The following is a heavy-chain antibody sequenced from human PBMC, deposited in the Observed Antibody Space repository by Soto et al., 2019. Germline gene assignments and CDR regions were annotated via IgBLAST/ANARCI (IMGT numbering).Heavy chain of an antibody. D-gene: IGHD3-10*01. Sequence: GGSLRLSCAASGFTFSSYSMNWVRQAPGKGLEWVSSISSSSSYIYYADSVKGRFTISRDNAKNSLYLQMNSLRAEDTAVYYCARAGDGYYGSGDAFDIWGQGTMVTVSS. CDR1: GFTFSSYS. V-gene: IGHV3-21*01. CDR2: ISSSSSYI. CDR3: ARAGDGYYGSGDAFDI. J-gene: IGHJ3*02.